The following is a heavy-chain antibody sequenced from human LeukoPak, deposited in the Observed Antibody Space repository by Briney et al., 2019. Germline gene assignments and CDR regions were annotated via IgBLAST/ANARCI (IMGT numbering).Heavy chain of an antibody. J-gene: IGHJ4*02. CDR3: ARDNIVVVAATKAYYFDY. V-gene: IGHV4-39*07. D-gene: IGHD2-15*01. CDR2: SYYSGST. Sequence: PSETLPLTCTVSGGSISSSSYYWGWIRQPPGKGLEWIGSSYYSGSTYYNPSLKSRVTISVDTSKNQFSLKLSSVTAADTAVYYCARDNIVVVAATKAYYFDYWGQGTLVTVSS. CDR1: GGSISSSSYY.